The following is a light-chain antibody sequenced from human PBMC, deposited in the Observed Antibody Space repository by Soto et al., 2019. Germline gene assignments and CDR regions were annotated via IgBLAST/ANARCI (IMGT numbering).Light chain of an antibody. Sequence: SSELTQPPSVAVAPGQTARITYGGDKIGSKSVHWYQQKPGQAPVLVIYYDSDRPSGIPERFSGSNSGNTATLTISRVEAGDEAGYSCQVWDSRAEHPIFGGGTKLTVL. CDR3: QVWDSRAEHPI. CDR1: KIGSKS. V-gene: IGLV3-21*04. CDR2: YDS. J-gene: IGLJ2*01.